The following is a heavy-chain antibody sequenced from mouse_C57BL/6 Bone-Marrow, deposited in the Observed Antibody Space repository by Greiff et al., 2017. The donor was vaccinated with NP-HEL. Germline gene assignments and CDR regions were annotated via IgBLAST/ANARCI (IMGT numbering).Heavy chain of an antibody. CDR2: IDPSDSYT. V-gene: IGHV1-50*01. CDR1: GYTFTSYW. D-gene: IGHD2-3*01. Sequence: VQLQQPGAELVKPGASVKLSCKASGYTFTSYWMQWVKQRPGQGLEWIGEIDPSDSYTNYNQKFKGKSTLTVDKSSSTAYMQLSSLTSEDSAVYYCARRFYDALYYFDYWGQGTTLTVSS. J-gene: IGHJ2*01. CDR3: ARRFYDALYYFDY.